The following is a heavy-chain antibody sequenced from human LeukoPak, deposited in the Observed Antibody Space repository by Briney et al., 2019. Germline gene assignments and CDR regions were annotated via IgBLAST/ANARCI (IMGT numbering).Heavy chain of an antibody. V-gene: IGHV3-33*01. CDR2: IWYDGSIK. CDR3: ARVGSGSYFLDGFDI. J-gene: IGHJ3*02. Sequence: GGSLRLSCAASGFTFSSYGMHWVRQAPGKGLEWVAVIWYDGSIKYYVDSVKGRFTISRDNPKNTLYLQMNSLRAEDTAMYYCARVGSGSYFLDGFDIWGQGTMVTVSS. D-gene: IGHD1-26*01. CDR1: GFTFSSYG.